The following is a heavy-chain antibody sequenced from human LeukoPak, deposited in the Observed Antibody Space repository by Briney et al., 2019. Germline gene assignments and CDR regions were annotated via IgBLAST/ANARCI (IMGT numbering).Heavy chain of an antibody. CDR2: ISWNSGSI. CDR3: AKGKLGYCSGGSCYPQGRFGYFDS. CDR1: GFTFDDYA. Sequence: GGSLRLSCAASGFTFDDYAMHWVRQAPGKGLEWVSGISWNSGSIGYADSVKGRFTISRDNAKNSLYLQMNSLRAEDTALYYCAKGKLGYCSGGSCYPQGRFGYFDSWGQGTLVTVSS. V-gene: IGHV3-9*01. J-gene: IGHJ4*02. D-gene: IGHD2-15*01.